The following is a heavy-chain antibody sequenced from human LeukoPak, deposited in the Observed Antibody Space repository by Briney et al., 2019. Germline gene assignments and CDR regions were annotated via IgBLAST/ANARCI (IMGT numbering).Heavy chain of an antibody. CDR1: GFTFSSYS. J-gene: IGHJ6*02. D-gene: IGHD2-2*01. Sequence: PGGSLRLSCAASGFTFSSYSMNWVRQAPGRGLEWVSYITSSSNYIYYADSVKGRFTISRDNAKNSLYLQMNSLRAEDTAVYYCARDFVVVVPAAMRFYYYGMDVWGQGTTVTVSS. CDR2: ITSSSNYI. CDR3: ARDFVVVVPAAMRFYYYGMDV. V-gene: IGHV3-21*01.